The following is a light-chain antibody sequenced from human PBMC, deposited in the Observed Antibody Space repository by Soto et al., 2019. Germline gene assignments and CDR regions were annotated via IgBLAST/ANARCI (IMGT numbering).Light chain of an antibody. V-gene: IGKV3-20*01. Sequence: EIVLTQSPGTLSLSTGERATLSCRASQSVSSSYLAWYQQKPGQAPRLLIYGASSRATGIPDRFSGSGSGTDFTLTIRRLEPEDFAVYYCQQYDSSPLTFGGGTEVEIK. CDR1: QSVSSSY. CDR2: GAS. CDR3: QQYDSSPLT. J-gene: IGKJ4*01.